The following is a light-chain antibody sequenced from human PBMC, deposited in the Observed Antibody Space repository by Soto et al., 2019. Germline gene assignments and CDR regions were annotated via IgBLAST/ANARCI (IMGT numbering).Light chain of an antibody. CDR1: SSDVGGYNY. J-gene: IGLJ2*01. CDR3: SSYTSSAKVV. Sequence: QSALTQPASVSGSPGQPITISCTGTSSDVGGYNYVSWYQQHPGKAPKLMIYDVSNRPSGVSNRFSGSKSGNTASLTISGLQAEDEADYYCSSYTSSAKVVFGGGTQLTVL. V-gene: IGLV2-14*01. CDR2: DVS.